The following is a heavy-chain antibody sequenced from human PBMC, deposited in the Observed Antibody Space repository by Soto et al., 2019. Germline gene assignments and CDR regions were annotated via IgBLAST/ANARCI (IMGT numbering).Heavy chain of an antibody. V-gene: IGHV1-8*01. CDR1: GYTFTSYD. CDR2: MNPNSGNT. CDR3: ATWGYSSSSRIYAFDI. D-gene: IGHD6-6*01. Sequence: AASVKVSCKASGYTFTSYDINWVRQATGQGLEWMGWMNPNSGNTGYAQKFQGRVTMTRNTSISTAYMELSSLRSEDTAVYYCATWGYSSSSRIYAFDIWGQGTMVTVSS. J-gene: IGHJ3*02.